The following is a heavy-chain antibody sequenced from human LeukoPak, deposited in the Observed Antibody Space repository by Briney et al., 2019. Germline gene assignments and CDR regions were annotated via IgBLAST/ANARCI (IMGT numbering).Heavy chain of an antibody. CDR2: IYSGGST. D-gene: IGHD3-10*01. V-gene: IGHV3-66*01. CDR3: AKSRGSGLFDY. CDR1: GFTVSSNY. Sequence: GGSLRLSCAASGFTVSSNYMSWVRQAPGKGLEWVSIIYSGGSTYYADSVKGRFTISRDNSKNTLYLQMNSLRAEDTAVYYCAKSRGSGLFDYWGQGTLVTVAS. J-gene: IGHJ4*02.